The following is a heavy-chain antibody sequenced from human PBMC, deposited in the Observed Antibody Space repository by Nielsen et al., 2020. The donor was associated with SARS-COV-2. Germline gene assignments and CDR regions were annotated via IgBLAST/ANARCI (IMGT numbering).Heavy chain of an antibody. Sequence: SETLSLTCAVSGVSFSSNYWWSWVRQPPGQGLEWIGYVYTSGRTFYNPSLKSRVAISEDTSKNQFSLNLNSVSAADTAVYFCARGDLVVVPSPILGLGPFFYYFYLDVWGKGTTVIVSS. V-gene: IGHV4-4*02. CDR2: VYTSGRT. CDR3: ARGDLVVVPSPILGLGPFFYYFYLDV. D-gene: IGHD2-2*01. J-gene: IGHJ6*03. CDR1: GVSFSSNYW.